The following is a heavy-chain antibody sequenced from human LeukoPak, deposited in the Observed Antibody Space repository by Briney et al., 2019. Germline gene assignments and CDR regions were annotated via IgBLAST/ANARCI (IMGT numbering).Heavy chain of an antibody. Sequence: PGGSLRLSCAASRFTFRRYSMNWVRQAPGKGLEWVSSISSSSSYIDYADSVKGRSTISGDNAKNSLYLQMSSLRAEDTAVYYCARVPAASTKYYYYGMDVWGQGTTVTVSS. D-gene: IGHD2-2*01. V-gene: IGHV3-21*01. J-gene: IGHJ6*02. CDR3: ARVPAASTKYYYYGMDV. CDR2: ISSSSSYI. CDR1: RFTFRRYS.